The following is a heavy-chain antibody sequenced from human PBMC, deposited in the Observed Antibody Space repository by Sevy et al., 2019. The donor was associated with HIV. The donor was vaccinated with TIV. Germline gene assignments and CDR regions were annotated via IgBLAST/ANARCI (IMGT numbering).Heavy chain of an antibody. D-gene: IGHD6-13*01. Sequence: GGSLRLSCAASGFTFSTFWMNWVRQAPGKGLEWVASINQDGSTRYYVDSVKGRFTISRDNAKNSLVLQMNSPRVEDTAVYYCTRSVGTSTCYWGQGALVTVSS. V-gene: IGHV3-7*01. CDR2: INQDGSTR. CDR1: GFTFSTFW. J-gene: IGHJ4*02. CDR3: TRSVGTSTCY.